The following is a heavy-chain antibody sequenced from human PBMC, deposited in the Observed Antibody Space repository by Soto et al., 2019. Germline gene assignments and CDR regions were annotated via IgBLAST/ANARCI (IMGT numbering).Heavy chain of an antibody. CDR2: INPNSGGT. J-gene: IGHJ6*02. D-gene: IGHD5-18*01. Sequence: GASVKVSCKASGYTFTGYYMHWVRQAPGQGLEWMGWINPNSGGTNYAQKFQGWVTMTRDTSISTAYMELSRLRSDDTAVYYCARGNSYGRYYYYGMDVWGQGTTVTVS. CDR3: ARGNSYGRYYYYGMDV. CDR1: GYTFTGYY. V-gene: IGHV1-2*04.